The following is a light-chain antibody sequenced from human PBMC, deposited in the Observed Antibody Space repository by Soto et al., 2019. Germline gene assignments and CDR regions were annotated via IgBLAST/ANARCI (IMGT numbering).Light chain of an antibody. J-gene: IGLJ3*02. CDR3: SSYTTSSSWV. V-gene: IGLV2-14*01. CDR1: SSDVGGYNY. Sequence: QSALTQPASVSGSPGQSITISCTGTSSDVGGYNYVSWFQQHPGKAPKLMIYVVSNRPSGISNRFFGSKSGNTASLTISGLQAEDEADYYCSSYTTSSSWVFGGGTKLTVL. CDR2: VVS.